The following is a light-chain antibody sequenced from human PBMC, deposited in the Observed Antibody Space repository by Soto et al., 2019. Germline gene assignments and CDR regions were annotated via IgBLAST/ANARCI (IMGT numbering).Light chain of an antibody. Sequence: QSALAQLASVSGSPGQSITFSCTGTSSDIGVYNYVSWYQQHPGKAPKLMIYEVNNRPSGVSNRFSGSKSGNTASLTISGLQAEDEADYYCSSYTTSNTYVFGTGTKVTVL. CDR2: EVN. CDR3: SSYTTSNTYV. CDR1: SSDIGVYNY. J-gene: IGLJ1*01. V-gene: IGLV2-14*01.